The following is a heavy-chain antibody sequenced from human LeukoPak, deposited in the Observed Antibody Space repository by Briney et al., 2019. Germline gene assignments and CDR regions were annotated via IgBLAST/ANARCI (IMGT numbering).Heavy chain of an antibody. CDR3: AKAKAAAGIWYYFDY. CDR2: ISGSGGST. V-gene: IGHV3-23*01. J-gene: IGHJ4*02. D-gene: IGHD6-13*01. Sequence: PGGSLRLSCAASGFTFSSYAMHWVRQAPGKGLEWVSAISGSGGSTYYADSVKGRFTISRDNSKNTLYLQMNSLRAEDTAVYYCAKAKAAAGIWYYFDYWGQGTLVTVSS. CDR1: GFTFSSYA.